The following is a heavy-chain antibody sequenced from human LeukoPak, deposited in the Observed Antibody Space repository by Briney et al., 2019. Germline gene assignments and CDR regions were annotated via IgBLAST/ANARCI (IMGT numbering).Heavy chain of an antibody. D-gene: IGHD6-13*01. CDR2: IRYDGSNK. J-gene: IGHJ4*02. CDR3: AKSTAAAGTLDYYFDY. V-gene: IGHV3-30*02. Sequence: GGSLRLSCAASGFTFSGYGMHWVRQAPAKGLEWVAFIRYDGSNKYYADSVKGRFTISRDNSKNTLYLQMNSPRAEDTAVYYCAKSTAAAGTLDYYFDYWGQGTLVTVPS. CDR1: GFTFSGYG.